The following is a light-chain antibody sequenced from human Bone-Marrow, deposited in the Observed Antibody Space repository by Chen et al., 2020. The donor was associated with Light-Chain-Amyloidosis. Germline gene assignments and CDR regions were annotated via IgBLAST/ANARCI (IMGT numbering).Light chain of an antibody. V-gene: IGLV3-21*02. CDR3: QVWDRSSDRPV. CDR1: NTGSTS. Sequence: SYVLTQPSSVSVAPGQTATIACGGNNTGSTSVHWYQQTPGQAPLLFVYDDSDRPSGIPERWSGSNSGNTATLTISRVEAGDEAHYYCQVWDRSSDRPVFGGGTKLTVL. J-gene: IGLJ3*02. CDR2: DDS.